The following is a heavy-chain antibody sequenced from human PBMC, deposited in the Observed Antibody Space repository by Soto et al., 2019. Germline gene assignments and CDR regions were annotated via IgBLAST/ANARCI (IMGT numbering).Heavy chain of an antibody. J-gene: IGHJ4*02. CDR3: PRAVAVPADFDY. CDR2: INAGNGNT. D-gene: IGHD6-19*01. Sequence: QVQLVQSGAEEKKPGASVKVSCKASGYTFSGYAMHWVRQAPGQRLEWMGWINAGNGNTKYSQKFQGRVTITRDTPASTAYLGPSSLRSEDTAVYYWPRAVAVPADFDYWGQGTLVTVSS. V-gene: IGHV1-3*05. CDR1: GYTFSGYA.